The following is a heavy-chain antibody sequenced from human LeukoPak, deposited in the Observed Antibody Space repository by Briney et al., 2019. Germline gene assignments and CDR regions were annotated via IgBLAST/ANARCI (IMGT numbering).Heavy chain of an antibody. CDR1: GYSISTGYY. CDR2: IYHSGST. CDR3: ARDLRDYDILTGYFIS. V-gene: IGHV4-38-2*02. Sequence: SETLSLTCTVSGYSISTGYYWGWIRQPPGKGLEWIGSIYHSGSTYYNPSLRSRVTISVDTSKNQFSLKLSSVTAADTAVFYCARDLRDYDILTGYFISWGQGTLVTVSS. J-gene: IGHJ4*02. D-gene: IGHD3-9*01.